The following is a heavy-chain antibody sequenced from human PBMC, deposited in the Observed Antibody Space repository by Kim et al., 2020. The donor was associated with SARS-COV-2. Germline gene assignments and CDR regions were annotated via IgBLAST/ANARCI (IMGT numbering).Heavy chain of an antibody. J-gene: IGHJ3*02. CDR2: IRGSGDTT. Sequence: GGSLRLSCAASGFTFSNYVMCWVRQAPGKGLEWVSVIRGSGDTTYYADSVRGRVTISRDNSRNTLHLQLNSLRADDTAVYYCARDRSIAVAGALFDGFDIWGQGTMVTVSS. V-gene: IGHV3-23*01. CDR1: GFTFSNYV. CDR3: ARDRSIAVAGALFDGFDI. D-gene: IGHD6-19*01.